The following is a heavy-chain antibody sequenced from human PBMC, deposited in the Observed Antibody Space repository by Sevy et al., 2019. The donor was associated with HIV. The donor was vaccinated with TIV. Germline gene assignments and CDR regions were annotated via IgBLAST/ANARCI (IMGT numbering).Heavy chain of an antibody. CDR3: ARESAPEYSSSGWFDP. Sequence: GGSLRLSCAASGFTFSSYSMNWVRQAPGKGLEWVSSISSSSSYIYYADSVKGRFTISRDKAKNSLYLQMNSLRAEDTAVYYCARESAPEYSSSGWFDPWGQGTLVTVSS. V-gene: IGHV3-21*01. J-gene: IGHJ5*02. CDR2: ISSSSSYI. CDR1: GFTFSSYS. D-gene: IGHD6-6*01.